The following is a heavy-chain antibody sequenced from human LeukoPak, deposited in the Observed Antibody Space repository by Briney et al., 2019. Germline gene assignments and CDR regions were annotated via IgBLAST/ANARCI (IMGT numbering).Heavy chain of an antibody. J-gene: IGHJ5*02. Sequence: SETLSLTCAAYGGSSSAYYWSWIRQPPGKGLEWIGEINHSGTTNYTPSLKSRVTISVDTSRNQFSLRLSSVTAADTAVYYCARSLGRGIFGVGKSRFDPWGQGILVTVSS. CDR2: INHSGTT. V-gene: IGHV4-34*01. CDR1: GGSSSAYY. CDR3: ARSLGRGIFGVGKSRFDP. D-gene: IGHD3-3*01.